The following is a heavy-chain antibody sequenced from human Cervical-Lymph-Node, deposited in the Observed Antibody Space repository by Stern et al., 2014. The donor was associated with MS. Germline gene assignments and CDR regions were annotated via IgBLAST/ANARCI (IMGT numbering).Heavy chain of an antibody. V-gene: IGHV3-30*18. J-gene: IGHJ4*02. CDR2: ISFDGIEK. D-gene: IGHD2-15*01. CDR3: AKDDRWSFDY. Sequence: VQLVESGGGVVQPGGSLTLSCAASGFSLSNHNMPWVRQAPGKGLEWVTIISFDGIEKSYADSVMGRFTVSRDNSENTLFLHMNSLRAEDTAVYYCAKDDRWSFDYWGQGTLVAVSS. CDR1: GFSLSNHN.